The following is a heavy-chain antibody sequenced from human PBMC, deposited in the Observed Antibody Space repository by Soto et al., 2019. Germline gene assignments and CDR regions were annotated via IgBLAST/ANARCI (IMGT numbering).Heavy chain of an antibody. V-gene: IGHV1-69*13. D-gene: IGHD4-17*01. CDR3: ARAPYGDYPLNWFDP. J-gene: IGHJ5*02. Sequence: SVKVSCKASGGTFSTSSFVWVRQGPGQGLEWMGGIIPIFTRTNFAQKFQGRVTFSADESTRTTYMELSRLRSDDTAVYYCARAPYGDYPLNWFDPWGQGTLVTVSS. CDR2: IIPIFTRT. CDR1: GGTFSTSS.